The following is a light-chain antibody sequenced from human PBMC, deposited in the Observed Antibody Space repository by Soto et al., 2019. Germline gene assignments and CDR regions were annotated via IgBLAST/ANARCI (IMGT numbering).Light chain of an antibody. CDR3: QQYDNWPPLT. J-gene: IGKJ4*01. Sequence: EIVMTQSPAXLSVSPGERATLSCRASQSVSSSLAWYQQKPGQSPRLLIYGASTRATGIPARFSGSGSGTEFTLTISSLQSEXFAVYYCQQYDNWPPLTFGGXTKVEIK. CDR1: QSVSSS. V-gene: IGKV3-15*01. CDR2: GAS.